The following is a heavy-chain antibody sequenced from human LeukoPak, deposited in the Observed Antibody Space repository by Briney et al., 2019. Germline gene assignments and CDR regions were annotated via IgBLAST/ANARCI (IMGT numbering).Heavy chain of an antibody. CDR1: GYTFTSYS. D-gene: IGHD3-22*01. Sequence: ASVKVSCKASGYTFTSYSISWVRQAPGQGLEWMGWINAYNGNTNYAQKLQGRVTMTTDTSTSTAYMELRSLRSDDTAVYYCARDYYDSSGYYEGWCYWGRGTLVTVSS. CDR3: ARDYYDSSGYYEGWCY. CDR2: INAYNGNT. V-gene: IGHV1-18*01. J-gene: IGHJ4*02.